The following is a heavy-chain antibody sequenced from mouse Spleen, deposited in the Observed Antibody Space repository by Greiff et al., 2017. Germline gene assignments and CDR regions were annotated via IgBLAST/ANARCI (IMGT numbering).Heavy chain of an antibody. CDR3: ARGGYSNDAWFAY. J-gene: IGHJ3*01. CDR1: GYTFTSYW. Sequence: QVQLQQPGAELVRPGSSVKLSCKASGYTFTSYWMDWVKQRPGQGLEWIGNIYPSDSETHYNQKFKDKATLTVDKSSSTAYMQLSSLTSEDSAVYYCARGGYSNDAWFAYWGQGTLVTVSA. V-gene: IGHV1-61*01. CDR2: IYPSDSET. D-gene: IGHD2-12*01.